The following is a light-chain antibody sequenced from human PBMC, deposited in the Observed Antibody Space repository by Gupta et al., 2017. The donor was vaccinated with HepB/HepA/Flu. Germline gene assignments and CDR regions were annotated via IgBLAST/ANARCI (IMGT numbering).Light chain of an antibody. CDR2: WAS. V-gene: IGKV4-1*01. J-gene: IGKJ3*01. CDR3: QQHYSDPPS. Sequence: DIVMTQSPDSLAVSLGERAAINCKSSQSVFYTVNNKNYLVWYQQKPGQPPKLLINWASIRESGVPDRFSGSGSGTDFTLTISSLQAEDVAVYYCQQHYSDPPSFGPGTQVDIK. CDR1: QSVFYTVNNKNY.